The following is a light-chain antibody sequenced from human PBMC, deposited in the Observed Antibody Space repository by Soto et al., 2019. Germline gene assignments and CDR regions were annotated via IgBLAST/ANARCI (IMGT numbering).Light chain of an antibody. J-gene: IGKJ5*01. CDR3: QQYGSSPS. Sequence: DIQLTQSPSTLSAAVGDSVTITCRASQNIRNLLAWYQQKPGKAPKPLIYDASTLRSGVPSRFSGSGSGTDFTLTISGLQPEDSATYYCQQYGSSPSFGQGTRLEIK. V-gene: IGKV1-5*01. CDR1: QNIRNL. CDR2: DAS.